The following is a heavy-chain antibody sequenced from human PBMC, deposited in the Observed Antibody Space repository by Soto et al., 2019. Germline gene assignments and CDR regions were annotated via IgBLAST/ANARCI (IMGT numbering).Heavy chain of an antibody. D-gene: IGHD3-9*01. J-gene: IGHJ6*02. CDR2: IYYDGSKK. CDR1: GFTFSRYG. Sequence: AVGSLRLSCAASGFTFSRYGMHWVRQAPGKGLEWVSLIYYDGSKKYYADSVKGRFTVSRDNSKNTLYLQMNSPRAEDSAVYYCAREIYDVLTGHRDGLDVWGQGTTVTVSS. CDR3: AREIYDVLTGHRDGLDV. V-gene: IGHV3-33*01.